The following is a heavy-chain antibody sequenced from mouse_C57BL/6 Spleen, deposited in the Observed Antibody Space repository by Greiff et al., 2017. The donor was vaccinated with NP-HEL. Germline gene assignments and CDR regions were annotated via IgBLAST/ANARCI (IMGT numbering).Heavy chain of an antibody. J-gene: IGHJ2*01. D-gene: IGHD1-1*01. CDR1: GFTFSDYG. CDR2: ISSGSSTI. V-gene: IGHV5-17*01. Sequence: DVKLVESGGGLVKPGGSLKLSCAASGFTFSDYGMHWVRQAPEKGLEWVAYISSGSSTIYYADTVKGRVTISRDNAKNTLFLQMTSLRSEDTAMYYCARDYYGSEDYWGQGTTLTVSS. CDR3: ARDYYGSEDY.